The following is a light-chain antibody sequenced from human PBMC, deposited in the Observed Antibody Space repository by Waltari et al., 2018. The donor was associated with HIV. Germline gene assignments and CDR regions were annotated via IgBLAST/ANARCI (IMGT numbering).Light chain of an antibody. CDR2: GNI. V-gene: IGLV1-40*01. J-gene: IGLJ3*02. CDR1: TSNIGAGYD. Sequence: QSALTQPPSVSGAPGQTVTISCAGNTSNIGAGYDVHLYQHLPGTAPRLLMYGNIDRPSGVPDRFSGSKSGSSASLAITGLQADDEADYYCQAFDSSLSVLFGGGTKLTVL. CDR3: QAFDSSLSVL.